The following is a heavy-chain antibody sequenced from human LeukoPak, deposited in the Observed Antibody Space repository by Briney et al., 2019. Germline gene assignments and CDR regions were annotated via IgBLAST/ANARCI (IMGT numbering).Heavy chain of an antibody. CDR3: AREGIEVRGESYFDY. J-gene: IGHJ4*02. CDR1: GGSIRSSYYY. CDR2: IYDSGST. D-gene: IGHD3-10*01. Sequence: SETLSLTCTVSGGSIRSSYYYWGWIRQPPGKGLEWIGSIYDSGSTYYNPSLKSRVTISVDTSKNQFSLKLSSVTAADTAVYYCAREGIEVRGESYFDYWGQGTLVTVSS. V-gene: IGHV4-39*07.